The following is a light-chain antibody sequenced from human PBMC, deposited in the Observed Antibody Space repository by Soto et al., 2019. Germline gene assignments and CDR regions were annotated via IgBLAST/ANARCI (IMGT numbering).Light chain of an antibody. CDR2: GAS. Sequence: EIVMTQSPATLSVSPGERATLSCRASQSVSSNLAWYQQKPGQAPRLLIYGASTRATGIPARFSGSGSGTEFTPTISRLASGGFAGYFCQQYNNRPPAGTFGQRTQGENK. V-gene: IGKV3-15*01. J-gene: IGKJ1*01. CDR1: QSVSSN. CDR3: QQYNNRPPAGT.